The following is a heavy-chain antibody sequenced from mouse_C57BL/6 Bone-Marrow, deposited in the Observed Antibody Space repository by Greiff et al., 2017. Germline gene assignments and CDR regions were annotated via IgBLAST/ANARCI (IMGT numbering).Heavy chain of an antibody. Sequence: VQVVESGPGLVAPSQSLSITCTVSGFSLTSYAISWVRQPPGKGLEWLGVIWTGGGTNYNSALKSRLSISKDNSKSQVFLKMNSLQTDDTARYYCARKFPRYYDYGSGAYLDYWGQGTTLTVSS. CDR1: GFSLTSYA. D-gene: IGHD2-4*01. CDR2: IWTGGGT. V-gene: IGHV2-9-1*01. CDR3: ARKFPRYYDYGSGAYLDY. J-gene: IGHJ2*01.